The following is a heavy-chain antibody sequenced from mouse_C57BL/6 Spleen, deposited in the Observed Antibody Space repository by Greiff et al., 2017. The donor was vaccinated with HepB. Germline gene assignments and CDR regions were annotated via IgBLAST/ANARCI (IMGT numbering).Heavy chain of an antibody. J-gene: IGHJ1*03. V-gene: IGHV1-4*01. CDR1: GYTFTSYT. D-gene: IGHD2-1*01. CDR3: ARGGNYWYFDV. CDR2: INPSSGYT. Sequence: QVQLQQSGAELARPGASVKMSCKASGYTFTSYTMHWVKQRPGQGLEWIGYINPSSGYTKYNQKFKDKATLTADKSSSTAYMQLSSLTSEDSAVYYCARGGNYWYFDVWGTGTTVTVSS.